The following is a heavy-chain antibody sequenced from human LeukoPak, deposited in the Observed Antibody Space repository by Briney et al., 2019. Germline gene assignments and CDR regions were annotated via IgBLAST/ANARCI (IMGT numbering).Heavy chain of an antibody. V-gene: IGHV3-21*01. D-gene: IGHD6-6*01. J-gene: IGHJ4*02. CDR2: ISSSSSYI. CDR1: GFTFSSYS. CDR3: ARKDRAARSCFEY. Sequence: GGSLRLSCAASGFTFSSYSMNWVRQAPGKGLEWVSSISSSSSYIYYADSVKGRFTISRDNAKNSLYLQMNSLRAEDTAVYYCARKDRAARSCFEYWGQGTLVTVSS.